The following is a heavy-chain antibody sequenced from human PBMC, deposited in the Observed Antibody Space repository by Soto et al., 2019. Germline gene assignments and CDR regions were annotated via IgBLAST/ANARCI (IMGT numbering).Heavy chain of an antibody. J-gene: IGHJ3*02. Sequence: GGSLRLSCAASGFTFSSYAMSWVRQAPGKGLEWVSAISGSGGSTYYADSVKGRFTISRDNSKNTLYLQMNSLRAEDTAVYYCAKHHARITMIVVVITTESAFDIWGQGTTVTVSS. CDR1: GFTFSSYA. D-gene: IGHD3-22*01. V-gene: IGHV3-23*01. CDR3: AKHHARITMIVVVITTESAFDI. CDR2: ISGSGGST.